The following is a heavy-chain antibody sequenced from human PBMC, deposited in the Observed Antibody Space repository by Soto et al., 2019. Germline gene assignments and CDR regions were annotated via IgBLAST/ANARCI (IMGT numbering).Heavy chain of an antibody. CDR2: IIPIFGTA. CDR1: GGTFSSYA. Sequence: SVKVSCKASGGTFSSYAISWVRQAPGQGLEWMGGIIPIFGTANYAQKFQGRVTITADESTSTAYMELSSLRSEDTAVYYCARDPVEAGSEDWFDPWGQGTLVTVSS. J-gene: IGHJ5*02. V-gene: IGHV1-69*13. D-gene: IGHD3-10*01. CDR3: ARDPVEAGSEDWFDP.